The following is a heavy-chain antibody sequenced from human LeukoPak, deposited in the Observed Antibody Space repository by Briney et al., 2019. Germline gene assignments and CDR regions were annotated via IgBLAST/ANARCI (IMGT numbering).Heavy chain of an antibody. Sequence: PSGTLSLTCTVSGGSISAYYWSWIRQPPGKGLEWIGYINYSGNTNYNPSLKSRVTISVDTSKNQFSLKLSSVTAADTAVYYCASFSWGSGSYNQEAIWSWFDPWGQGTLVIVSS. V-gene: IGHV4-59*08. D-gene: IGHD3-10*01. CDR1: GGSISAYY. J-gene: IGHJ5*02. CDR2: INYSGNT. CDR3: ASFSWGSGSYNQEAIWSWFDP.